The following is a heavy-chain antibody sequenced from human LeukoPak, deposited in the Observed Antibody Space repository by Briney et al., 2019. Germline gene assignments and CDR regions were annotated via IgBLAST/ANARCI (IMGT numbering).Heavy chain of an antibody. CDR2: VSGSGGST. V-gene: IGHV3-23*01. D-gene: IGHD5-12*01. Sequence: GGSLRLSCAASGFTFITYGLSWVRQAPGKGLEWVSAVSGSGGSTYYADSVKGRFTISRDNSKNTLYLQMNSLRAEDTAVYYCAKDLSPGYSGYDYWGQGTLVTVSS. J-gene: IGHJ4*02. CDR3: AKDLSPGYSGYDY. CDR1: GFTFITYG.